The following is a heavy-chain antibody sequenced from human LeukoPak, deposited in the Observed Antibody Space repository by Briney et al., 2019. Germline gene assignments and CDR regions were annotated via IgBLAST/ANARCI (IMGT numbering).Heavy chain of an antibody. V-gene: IGHV1-69*13. J-gene: IGHJ6*02. Sequence: ASVEVSCKASGGTFSSYAISWVRQAPGQGLEWMGGIIPIFGTANYAQKFQGRVTITADESTSTAYMELSSLRSGDTAVYYCARDSSGYYYDRYSYYGMDVWGQGTTVTVSS. CDR3: ARDSSGYYYDRYSYYGMDV. D-gene: IGHD3-22*01. CDR1: GGTFSSYA. CDR2: IIPIFGTA.